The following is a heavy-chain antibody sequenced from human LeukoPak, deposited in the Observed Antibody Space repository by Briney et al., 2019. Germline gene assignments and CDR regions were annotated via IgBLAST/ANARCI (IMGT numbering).Heavy chain of an antibody. V-gene: IGHV3-48*03. CDR1: GFTFSCYE. D-gene: IGHD2-15*01. Sequence: GGSLRLSCAASGFTFSCYEMNWVRQAPGKGLEWVSYISSSGSTIYYADSVKGRFTISRDNAKNSLFLQMNSLRAEDTAVYYCARDTRYCSGGGCYVGYYFDYWGQGTLVTVPS. J-gene: IGHJ4*02. CDR2: ISSSGSTI. CDR3: ARDTRYCSGGGCYVGYYFDY.